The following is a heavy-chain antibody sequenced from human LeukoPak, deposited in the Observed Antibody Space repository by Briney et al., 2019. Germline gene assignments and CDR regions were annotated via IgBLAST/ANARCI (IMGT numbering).Heavy chain of an antibody. CDR2: ISAYNGNT. Sequence: ASVKVSCKASGYTFTSYDINWVRQATGQGLEWMGWISAYNGNTNYAQKLQGRVTMTTDTSTSTAYMELRSLRSDDTAVYYCASYSSGLYYGMDVWGQGTTVTVSS. CDR1: GYTFTSYD. J-gene: IGHJ6*02. CDR3: ASYSSGLYYGMDV. V-gene: IGHV1-18*01. D-gene: IGHD6-19*01.